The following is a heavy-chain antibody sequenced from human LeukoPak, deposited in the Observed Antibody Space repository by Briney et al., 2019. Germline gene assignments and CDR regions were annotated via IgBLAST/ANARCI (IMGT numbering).Heavy chain of an antibody. Sequence: PGGSLRLSCAASGFTFSSYGMSWVRQAPRKGLEWISAISGSGGSTYYADSVKGRFTISRDNFKNTLYLQLNSLRAEDTAVYYCVKSPYSSAWLHYYWGQGTLVTVSS. CDR2: ISGSGGST. V-gene: IGHV3-23*01. J-gene: IGHJ4*02. CDR3: VKSPYSSAWLHYY. D-gene: IGHD6-19*01. CDR1: GFTFSSYG.